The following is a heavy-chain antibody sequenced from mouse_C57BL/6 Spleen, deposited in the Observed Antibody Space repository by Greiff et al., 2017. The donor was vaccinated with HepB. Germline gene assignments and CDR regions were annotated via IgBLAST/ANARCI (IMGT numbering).Heavy chain of an antibody. V-gene: IGHV1-59*01. CDR1: GYTFTSYW. D-gene: IGHD2-2*01. CDR2: IDPSDSYT. J-gene: IGHJ1*03. Sequence: QVQLQQPGAELVRPGTSVKLSCKASGYTFTSYWMHWVKQRPGQGLEWIGVIDPSDSYTNYNQKFKGKATLTVDTSSSTAYMQLSSLTSEDSAVYYCASLFYGYEGYFDVWGTGTTVTVSS. CDR3: ASLFYGYEGYFDV.